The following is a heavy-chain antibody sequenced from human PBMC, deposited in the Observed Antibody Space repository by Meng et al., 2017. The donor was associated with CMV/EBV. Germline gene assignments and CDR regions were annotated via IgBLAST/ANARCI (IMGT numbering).Heavy chain of an antibody. CDR2: INHSGST. J-gene: IGHJ4*02. D-gene: IGHD3-10*01. CDR3: ARGPNRYYYGSGSYYY. V-gene: IGHV4-34*01. Sequence: SETLSLTCAAYGGSFSGYYWSWIRQPPGKGLEWIGEINHSGSTNYNPSLKSRVTISVDTSKNQFSLKLSSVTAADTAVYYCARGPNRYYYGSGSYYYWGQGTLVTVSS. CDR1: GGSFSGYY.